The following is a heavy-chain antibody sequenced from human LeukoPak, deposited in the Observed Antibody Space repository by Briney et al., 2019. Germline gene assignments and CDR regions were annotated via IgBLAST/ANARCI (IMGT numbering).Heavy chain of an antibody. CDR3: APYTVVRGVVRSFDR. J-gene: IGHJ2*01. D-gene: IGHD3-10*01. CDR1: GASFSGYY. V-gene: IGHV4-34*01. Sequence: SETLSLTSAVYGASFSGYYWSWIRQPPGKGLEWIGEINHSGSTNYNPTLKSRVTISVDTSKNQFCLKLSSVTAADTAVYYCAPYTVVRGVVRSFDRWGRGSLVTVSS. CDR2: INHSGST.